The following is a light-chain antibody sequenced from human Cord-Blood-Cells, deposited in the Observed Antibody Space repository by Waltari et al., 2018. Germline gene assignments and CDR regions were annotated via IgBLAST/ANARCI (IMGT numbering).Light chain of an antibody. V-gene: IGLV2-23*01. CDR3: CSYAGSSTLV. CDR1: SSDVGSYNL. J-gene: IGLJ3*02. CDR2: EGS. Sequence: QSALPQPASVSGSPGQSITISCPGTSSDVGSYNLVPWYQQHPGKAPTLLIYEGSNRPSGVSNRCSGSKSGNTASLAISGLQAEDEADYYCCSYAGSSTLVFGGGTKLTVL.